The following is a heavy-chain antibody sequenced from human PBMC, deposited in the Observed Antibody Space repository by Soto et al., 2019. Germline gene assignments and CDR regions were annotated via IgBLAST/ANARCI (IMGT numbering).Heavy chain of an antibody. CDR2: IISIFGTA. CDR1: GGTFSRYS. CDR3: ASHSGSSPEGRYYYGMDV. J-gene: IGHJ6*02. V-gene: IGHV1-69*13. D-gene: IGHD1-26*01. Sequence: ASVKVSCKASGGTFSRYSITWVRQAPGQGLEWMGGIISIFGTADYAQKFQGRVTITADESTSTAYMELSSLRSEDTAVYYCASHSGSSPEGRYYYGMDVWGQGTTVTVSS.